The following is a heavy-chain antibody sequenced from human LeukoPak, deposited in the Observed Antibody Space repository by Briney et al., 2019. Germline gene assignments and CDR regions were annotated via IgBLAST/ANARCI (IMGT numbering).Heavy chain of an antibody. J-gene: IGHJ6*02. CDR1: GYTFTSYD. Sequence: ASVKVSCKASGYTFTSYDINWVRQATGQGLEWIGWMNPNNGNTGYAQKFQGRVTMTRNTSISTAYMELSSLRSEDTAVYYCAREWRYCSSTSCYRVPGGYYGMDVWGQGTTVTVSS. CDR2: MNPNNGNT. CDR3: AREWRYCSSTSCYRVPGGYYGMDV. D-gene: IGHD2-2*02. V-gene: IGHV1-8*01.